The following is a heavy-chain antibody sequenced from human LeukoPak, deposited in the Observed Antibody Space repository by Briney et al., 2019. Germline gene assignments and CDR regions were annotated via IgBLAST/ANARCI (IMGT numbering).Heavy chain of an antibody. V-gene: IGHV4-34*01. J-gene: IGHJ4*02. D-gene: IGHD1-1*01. CDR2: INHSGST. CDR3: ARVPHWDY. CDR1: GGSFSGYY. Sequence: PSETLSLTCAVYGGSFSGYYWSWIRQPPGKGLEWIGEINHSGSTNYNPSLKSRVTISVDTSKNQFSLKLSSVTAADTAVYYCARVPHWDYWGQGTLVTVSS.